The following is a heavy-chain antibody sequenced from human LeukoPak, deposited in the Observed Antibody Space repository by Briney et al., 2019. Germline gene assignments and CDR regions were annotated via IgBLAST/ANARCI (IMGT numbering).Heavy chain of an antibody. D-gene: IGHD3-10*01. Sequence: GGSLRLSCAASGFTFSSYAMHWVRQAPGKGLEWVAVISYDGSNKYYADSVKGRFTISRDNSKNTLYLQMNSLRAEDTAVYYRARLNVLLWFGEPTTDGMDVWGQGTTVTVSS. CDR1: GFTFSSYA. CDR3: ARLNVLLWFGEPTTDGMDV. V-gene: IGHV3-30-3*01. J-gene: IGHJ6*02. CDR2: ISYDGSNK.